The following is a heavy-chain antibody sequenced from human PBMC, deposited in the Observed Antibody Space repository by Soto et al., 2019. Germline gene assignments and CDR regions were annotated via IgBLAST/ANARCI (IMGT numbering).Heavy chain of an antibody. V-gene: IGHV3-21*01. CDR3: ARVPFRDYYYYYYMDV. CDR1: GFTFSSYS. Sequence: EVQLVESGGGLVKPGGSLRLSCAASGFTFSSYSMNWVRQAPGKGLEWVSSISSSSSYIYYADSVKGRFTISRDNAKNSLYLQMNSLRVEDTAVYYCARVPFRDYYYYYYMDVWDKGTTVTVSS. D-gene: IGHD3-16*01. CDR2: ISSSSSYI. J-gene: IGHJ6*03.